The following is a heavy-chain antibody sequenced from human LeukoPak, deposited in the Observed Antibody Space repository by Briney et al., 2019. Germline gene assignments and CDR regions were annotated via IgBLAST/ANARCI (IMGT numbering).Heavy chain of an antibody. CDR1: GFTVRSNY. J-gene: IGHJ4*02. Sequence: GGSLRLSCAASGFTVRSNYMSWVRQAPGKGLEWVSVIYSGGSTYHADSVKGRFTISRDDSKNTLFLQMNSLRAEDTAVYYCARRSGIAVAGAFDYWGQGTLVTVSS. CDR3: ARRSGIAVAGAFDY. D-gene: IGHD6-19*01. CDR2: IYSGGST. V-gene: IGHV3-66*04.